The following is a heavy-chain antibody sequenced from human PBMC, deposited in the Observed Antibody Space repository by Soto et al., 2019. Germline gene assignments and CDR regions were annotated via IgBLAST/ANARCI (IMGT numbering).Heavy chain of an antibody. D-gene: IGHD3-3*01. V-gene: IGHV1-18*01. CDR3: ARDAGVAGELYY. CDR1: GYTFTSYG. J-gene: IGHJ4*02. CDR2: ISAYNGNT. Sequence: QVQLVQSGAEVKKPGASVKVSCKASGYTFTSYGISWVRQAPGQGLEWMGWISAYNGNTNYAQKLQGRVTMTTDTATGTAYMEVGGLRTYGPAVDYCARDAGVAGELYYWGQGTLVTVSS.